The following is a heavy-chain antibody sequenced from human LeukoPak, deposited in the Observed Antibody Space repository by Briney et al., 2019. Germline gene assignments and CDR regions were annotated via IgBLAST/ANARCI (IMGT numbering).Heavy chain of an antibody. D-gene: IGHD4-17*01. CDR1: GFSLTTSGVG. J-gene: IGHJ4*02. CDR2: VYWDDGK. Sequence: SGPTLVKPTQTLTLTCTFPGFSLTTSGVGVGWIRQPPGKALEWLALVYWDDGKPYSPSLKNRLTITKDTSKNQVLLTMTNMDPVDTATYYCAHRRLEKGTAVTTGFDYWGQGILVTVSS. V-gene: IGHV2-5*02. CDR3: AHRRLEKGTAVTTGFDY.